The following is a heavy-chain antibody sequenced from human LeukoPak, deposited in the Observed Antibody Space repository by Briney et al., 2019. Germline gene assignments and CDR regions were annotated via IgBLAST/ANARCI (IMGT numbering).Heavy chain of an antibody. D-gene: IGHD6-19*01. Sequence: PGGSLRLSCAASGFTFSNYWMSWVRQAPGKGLEWVSYIRSSSSTIYYADSVKGRFTISRDNAKNSLYLQMNSLRAEDTAVYYCARIVGYSGWYQRSGWYYFDYWGQGTLVTVSS. CDR2: IRSSSSTI. J-gene: IGHJ4*02. CDR3: ARIVGYSGWYQRSGWYYFDY. CDR1: GFTFSNYW. V-gene: IGHV3-48*01.